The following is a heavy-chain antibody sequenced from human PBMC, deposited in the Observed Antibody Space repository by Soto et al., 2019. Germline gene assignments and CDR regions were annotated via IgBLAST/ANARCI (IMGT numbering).Heavy chain of an antibody. CDR1: GFAFSSYA. D-gene: IGHD4-4*01. CDR3: ARDSFPKPAGSNYVRSLLYFYGMDV. Sequence: QVQLVESGGGVVQPGRSLRLSCAASGFAFSSYAMHWVRQAPGKGLEWVAVISYDGSNKYYADSVKGRFTISRDNSKNTLYLQMNSLRAEDTAVYYCARDSFPKPAGSNYVRSLLYFYGMDVWGQGTTVTVSS. V-gene: IGHV3-30-3*01. CDR2: ISYDGSNK. J-gene: IGHJ6*02.